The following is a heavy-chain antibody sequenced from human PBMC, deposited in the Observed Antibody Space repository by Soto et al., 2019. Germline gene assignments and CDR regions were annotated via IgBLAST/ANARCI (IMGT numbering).Heavy chain of an antibody. Sequence: GGSLRLSCAASGFTFSSYAMSWVRQAPGKGLEWVSAISGSGGSTYYADSVKGRFTISRDNSKNTLYLQMNSLRAEDTAVYYCAKDQGGKPMITFGGVIAEYDYWGQGTLVTVSS. CDR1: GFTFSSYA. CDR3: AKDQGGKPMITFGGVIAEYDY. CDR2: ISGSGGST. D-gene: IGHD3-16*02. V-gene: IGHV3-23*01. J-gene: IGHJ4*02.